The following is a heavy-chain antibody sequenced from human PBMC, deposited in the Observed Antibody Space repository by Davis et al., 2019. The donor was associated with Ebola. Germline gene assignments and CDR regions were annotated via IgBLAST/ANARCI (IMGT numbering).Heavy chain of an antibody. V-gene: IGHV3-11*04. D-gene: IGHD1-20*01. J-gene: IGHJ6*02. CDR3: AAPRITGTSGYYYGMDV. Sequence: PGGSLRLSFAASGFTFSDYYMSWIRQAPGKGLEWVSYISSSGSTIYYADSVKGRFTISRDNAKNSLYLQMNSLRAEDTAVYYCAAPRITGTSGYYYGMDVWGQGTTVTVSS. CDR2: ISSSGSTI. CDR1: GFTFSDYY.